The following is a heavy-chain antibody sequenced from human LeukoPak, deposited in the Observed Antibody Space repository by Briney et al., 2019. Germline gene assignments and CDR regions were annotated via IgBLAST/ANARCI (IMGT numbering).Heavy chain of an antibody. J-gene: IGHJ4*02. CDR3: ARGISAPGRTFHFDC. CDR1: GYSISSGYY. CDR2: IYHTGTT. V-gene: IGHV4-38-2*01. Sequence: SETLSLTCAVSGYSISSGYYWGWIRQPPGKGLEWIGSIYHTGTTYYNPSLKSRVTISVDTSKNQFSLKLTSVTAADTAMYYCARGISAPGRTFHFDCWGQGTLATVSS. D-gene: IGHD6-13*01.